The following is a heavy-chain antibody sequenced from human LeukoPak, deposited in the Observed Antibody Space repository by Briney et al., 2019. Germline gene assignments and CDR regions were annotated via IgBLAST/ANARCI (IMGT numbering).Heavy chain of an antibody. J-gene: IGHJ5*02. D-gene: IGHD3-22*01. CDR3: ARAVRSGGYYAP. Sequence: PSETLSLTCTVSGGSISSYCWSWIRQPPGKGLEWIGYIYYSGSTNYNPSPKSRVNISVDTSNKQFSLKLSSVTAAVTAVYYCARAVRSGGYYAPWGQGTLVTVSS. CDR2: IYYSGST. CDR1: GGSISSYC. V-gene: IGHV4-59*12.